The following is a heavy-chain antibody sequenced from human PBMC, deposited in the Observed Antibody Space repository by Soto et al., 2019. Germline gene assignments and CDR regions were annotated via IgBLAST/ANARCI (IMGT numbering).Heavy chain of an antibody. Sequence: GGSLRLSCAASGFTFGSYAMSWVGQAPGKGLECVSAISGSGGSTYYADSVKGRFTISRDNSKNTLYLQMNSLRAEDTAVYYCAKDRIKYCSSTSCYVFPMDVCGKGTTVTVSS. CDR2: ISGSGGST. D-gene: IGHD2-2*01. CDR1: GFTFGSYA. V-gene: IGHV3-23*01. CDR3: AKDRIKYCSSTSCYVFPMDV. J-gene: IGHJ6*03.